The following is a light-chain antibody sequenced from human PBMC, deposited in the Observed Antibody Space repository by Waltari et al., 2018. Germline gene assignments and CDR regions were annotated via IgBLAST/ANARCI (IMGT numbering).Light chain of an antibody. CDR3: MQGLHLPRT. CDR1: PTLLHSDGQTY. J-gene: IGKJ1*01. V-gene: IGKV2-29*02. Sequence: DVVMTQTPLSLSVTPGQPASISCKSSPTLLHSDGQTYLYWFLQKPGQSPQLLIYAVSSRLSGVSTKFSGSGSGTDFTLKISRVEAEDVGIYYCMQGLHLPRTFGQGTKVEMK. CDR2: AVS.